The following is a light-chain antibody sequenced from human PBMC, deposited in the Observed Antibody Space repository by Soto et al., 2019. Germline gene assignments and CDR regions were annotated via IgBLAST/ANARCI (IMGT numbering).Light chain of an antibody. V-gene: IGKV3-20*01. CDR3: QHYDGSPRT. CDR1: QSVNSNF. J-gene: IGKJ2*02. CDR2: GVF. Sequence: ETVLTQSPGTVSLSPGDRATLSCRTSQSVNSNFLAWYQQKPGQAPRLLVYGVFNRATGIPDRFSGSGSGKDFTLTISGLEPEDSAVYYCQHYDGSPRTFGQGTKVEIK.